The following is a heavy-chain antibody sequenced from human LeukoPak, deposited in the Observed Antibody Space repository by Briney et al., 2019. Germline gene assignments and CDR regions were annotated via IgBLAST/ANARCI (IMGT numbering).Heavy chain of an antibody. J-gene: IGHJ5*02. Sequence: GASVKVSCKGSGYTLTELSMHWVRQAPGKGLEWMGGFDPEDGETIYAQKFQGRVTMTEDTSTDTAYMELSSLRSEDSAVYFCARKPTTLTTFWFDPWGQGTLVTVSS. CDR2: FDPEDGET. V-gene: IGHV1-24*01. CDR1: GYTLTELS. D-gene: IGHD4-17*01. CDR3: ARKPTTLTTFWFDP.